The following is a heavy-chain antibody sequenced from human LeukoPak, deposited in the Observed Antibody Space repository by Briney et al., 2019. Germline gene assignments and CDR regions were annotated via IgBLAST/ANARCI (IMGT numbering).Heavy chain of an antibody. CDR1: RFNFSNYG. CDR2: ISYDGKNK. CDR3: ARAQGVSMVRGVFDY. D-gene: IGHD3-10*01. Sequence: PGGSLRLSCAASRFNFSNYGMHWVRQAPGKGLDWVAVISYDGKNKYYADSVKGRFTISRDNSKNTLYLQMNSLRAEDTAVYYCARAQGVSMVRGVFDYWGQGTLVTVSS. V-gene: IGHV3-30*03. J-gene: IGHJ4*02.